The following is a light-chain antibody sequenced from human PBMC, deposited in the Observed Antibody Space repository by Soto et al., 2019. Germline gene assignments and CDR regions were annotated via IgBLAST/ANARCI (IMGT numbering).Light chain of an antibody. Sequence: IALTQSPGTLSLSPGERATLSCRASQSVSHNYLAWYQQKPGHAPRLLIYGASNRATGIPDRFSGSGSGTDFTLTISRMQPEDFAVYDCQQYGSSGTFGQGTKVDIK. CDR1: QSVSHNY. V-gene: IGKV3-20*01. CDR3: QQYGSSGT. J-gene: IGKJ1*01. CDR2: GAS.